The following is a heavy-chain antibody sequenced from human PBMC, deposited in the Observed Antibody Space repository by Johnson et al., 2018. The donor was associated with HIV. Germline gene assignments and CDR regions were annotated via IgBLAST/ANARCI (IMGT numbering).Heavy chain of an antibody. CDR2: IYSGGST. V-gene: IGHV3-23*03. CDR3: VRGIVVRLGAFDI. D-gene: IGHD3-22*01. CDR1: VFTFSSYA. J-gene: IGHJ3*02. Sequence: VHLVESGGGLVQPGGSLRLSCAASVFTFSSYAMSWVRQAPGKGLEWVSVIYSGGSTYYIDSVKGRFTISRENAKKSLYLQMNNLRAGDTAVYYCVRGIVVRLGAFDIWGQGTTVTVSS.